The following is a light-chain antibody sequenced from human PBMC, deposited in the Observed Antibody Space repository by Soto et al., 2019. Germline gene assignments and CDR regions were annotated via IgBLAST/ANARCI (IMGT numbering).Light chain of an antibody. V-gene: IGKV3D-20*01. J-gene: IGKJ4*01. CDR1: QSVSSY. CDR3: QQYGSSPLT. Sequence: EIVLPQSPATLSLSPGASATLFCGASQSVSSYFAWYQQKPGQAPRLLIYDTSSRATGIPDRFSGSGSGTDFTLTISRLEPEDFAVYYCQQYGSSPLTFGGWTKV. CDR2: DTS.